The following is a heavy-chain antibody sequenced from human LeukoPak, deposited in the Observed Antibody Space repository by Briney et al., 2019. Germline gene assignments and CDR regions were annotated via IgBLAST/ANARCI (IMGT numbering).Heavy chain of an antibody. Sequence: SETLSLTCTVSGGSISSGGYYWSWIRQPPGKGLEWIGYIYHSGSTYYNPSLKSRVTISVDRSKNQFSLKLSSVTAADTAVYYCARAGVRGVYNWFDPWGQGTLVTVSS. CDR3: ARAGVRGVYNWFDP. J-gene: IGHJ5*02. CDR2: IYHSGST. D-gene: IGHD3-10*01. CDR1: GGSISSGGYY. V-gene: IGHV4-30-2*01.